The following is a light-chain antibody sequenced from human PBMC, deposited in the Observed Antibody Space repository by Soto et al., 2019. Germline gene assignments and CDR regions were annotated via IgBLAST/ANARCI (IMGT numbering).Light chain of an antibody. CDR2: DVS. V-gene: IGLV2-11*01. Sequence: QSALTQPRSVSGSPGQSVTISCTGTSSDVGGYXYVSWYQQHPGKAPKLMIYDVSKRPSGVPDRFSGSKSGNTASLTISGLQXEDEADYYCCSYAGSYSLYVFGTGTKLTVL. J-gene: IGLJ1*01. CDR3: CSYAGSYSLYV. CDR1: SSDVGGYXY.